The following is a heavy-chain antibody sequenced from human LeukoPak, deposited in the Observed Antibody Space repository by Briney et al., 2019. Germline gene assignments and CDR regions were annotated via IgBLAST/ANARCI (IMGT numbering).Heavy chain of an antibody. D-gene: IGHD3-22*01. Sequence: SVKVSCKASGGTFSSYAISWVRQAPGQGLEWMGRIIPILGRANYPQKFQRSVTIPADKSTSTAYMELSSLGSEDTAVYYCARDRWGVVVTPNWFDPWGQGTLVTVSS. CDR3: ARDRWGVVVTPNWFDP. V-gene: IGHV1-69*04. CDR1: GGTFSSYA. J-gene: IGHJ5*02. CDR2: IIPILGRA.